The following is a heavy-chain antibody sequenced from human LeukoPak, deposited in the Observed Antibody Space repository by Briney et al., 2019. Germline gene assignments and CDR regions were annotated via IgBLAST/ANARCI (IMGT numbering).Heavy chain of an antibody. CDR1: GFTFSDYD. J-gene: IGHJ4*02. CDR3: AGVAKERVGGVYYFDY. Sequence: QPGGSLRLSCAASGFTFSDYDMHWVRQATGKGLEWVSAIGTAGDTYYTGSVKGRFTISRENAKNSLYLQMNSLRAGDTAVYYCAGVAKERVGGVYYFDYWGQGTLVTVSS. D-gene: IGHD1-1*01. CDR2: IGTAGDT. V-gene: IGHV3-13*01.